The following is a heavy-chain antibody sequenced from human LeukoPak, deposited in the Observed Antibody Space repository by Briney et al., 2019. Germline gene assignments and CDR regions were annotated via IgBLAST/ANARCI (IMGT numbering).Heavy chain of an antibody. J-gene: IGHJ4*02. V-gene: IGHV3-30*18. CDR1: GFTFSSYG. CDR3: AKKASGSYFQGPDY. Sequence: PGGSLRLSCAASGFTFSSYGMHWVRQAPGKGLEWVAVTSSDGRSIHYADSVKGRFTISRDNSKNTLYLQMNSLIVEDTAVYYCAKKASGSYFQGPDYWGQGSLVTVSS. D-gene: IGHD1-26*01. CDR2: TSSDGRSI.